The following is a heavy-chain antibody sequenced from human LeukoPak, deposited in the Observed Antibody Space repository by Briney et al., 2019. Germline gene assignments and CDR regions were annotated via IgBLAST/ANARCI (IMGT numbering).Heavy chain of an antibody. V-gene: IGHV4-39*01. J-gene: IGHJ4*02. D-gene: IGHD6-19*01. CDR3: ARHVDSSGWASY. CDR1: GGSISSSSYY. Sequence: PSETLSLTCTVSGGSISSSSYYWGWIRQPPGKGLEWIGSIYYSGSTYYNPSLKSRVTISVDTSKNQFSLRLSSVTAADTAVYYCARHVDSSGWASYWGQGTLVTVSS. CDR2: IYYSGST.